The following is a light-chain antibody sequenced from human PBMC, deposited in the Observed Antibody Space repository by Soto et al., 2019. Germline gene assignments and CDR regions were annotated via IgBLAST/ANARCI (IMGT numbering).Light chain of an antibody. V-gene: IGLV2-14*01. Sequence: QSALTQPASVSGSPGQSITISCTGTSSDVGGFKYVSWYQEHPGKAPKLIIFEVRSRPSGVSDRFSGSKSGNTASLTISGLQAEDEAGYYCSSYTSSNTLVFGGGTKLTVL. CDR1: SSDVGGFKY. J-gene: IGLJ3*02. CDR2: EVR. CDR3: SSYTSSNTLV.